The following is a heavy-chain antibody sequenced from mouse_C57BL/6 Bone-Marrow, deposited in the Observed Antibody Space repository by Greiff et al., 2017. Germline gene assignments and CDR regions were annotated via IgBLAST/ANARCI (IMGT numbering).Heavy chain of an antibody. V-gene: IGHV1-55*01. CDR2: IYPGSGST. D-gene: IGHD2-12*01. J-gene: IGHJ1*03. Sequence: QVQLQQPGAELVKPGASVKMSCKASGYTFTSYWITWVKQRPGQGLEWIGDIYPGSGSTSYNEKFKSKATLTVDTSSSTAYMQLSSLTSEYSAVYYCASAYYSHYWYFDVWGTGTTVTVSS. CDR3: ASAYYSHYWYFDV. CDR1: GYTFTSYW.